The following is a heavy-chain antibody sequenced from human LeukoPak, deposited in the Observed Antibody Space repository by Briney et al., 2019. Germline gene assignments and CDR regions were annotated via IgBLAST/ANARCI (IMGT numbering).Heavy chain of an antibody. CDR1: GGSISSGDYY. Sequence: PSETLSLTCTVSGGSISSGDYYWTWIRQPPGKGLEWIGSIYHSGSTHYNSSLKSRLTISVDTSKNQFSLKLSSVTAADTAVYYCARGLRGIMIRGAITDLNWFDAWGQGTLVIVSS. D-gene: IGHD3-10*01. CDR3: ARGLRGIMIRGAITDLNWFDA. CDR2: IYHSGST. V-gene: IGHV4-30-4*01. J-gene: IGHJ5*02.